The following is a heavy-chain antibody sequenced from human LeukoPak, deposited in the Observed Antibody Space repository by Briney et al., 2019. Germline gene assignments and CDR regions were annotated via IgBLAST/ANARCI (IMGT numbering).Heavy chain of an antibody. J-gene: IGHJ4*02. CDR1: GFTFSSYG. Sequence: GGSLRLSCAASGFTFSSYGMHWVREAPGKGLEWVAFIRYDGSNKYYADSVKGRFTISRDNSKNTLYLQMNSLRAEDTAVYYCAKDGRRYCSSTSCYSGDYWGQGTLVTVSS. D-gene: IGHD2-2*01. CDR2: IRYDGSNK. CDR3: AKDGRRYCSSTSCYSGDY. V-gene: IGHV3-30*02.